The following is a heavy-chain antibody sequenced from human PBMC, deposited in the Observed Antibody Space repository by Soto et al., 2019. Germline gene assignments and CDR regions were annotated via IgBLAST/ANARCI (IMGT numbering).Heavy chain of an antibody. D-gene: IGHD2-15*01. Sequence: GGALRLSCAGSGFTFGDSYMSWIRQAPGKGLEWLSYISPGSRYPAYADSVKGRFTISRDSAKRSLYLQMMSLTAEDTAIYYCVRGGGGGLFEPWGQGAMVTVSS. CDR1: GFTFGDSY. CDR2: ISPGSRYP. J-gene: IGHJ5*02. V-gene: IGHV3-11*06. CDR3: VRGGGGGLFEP.